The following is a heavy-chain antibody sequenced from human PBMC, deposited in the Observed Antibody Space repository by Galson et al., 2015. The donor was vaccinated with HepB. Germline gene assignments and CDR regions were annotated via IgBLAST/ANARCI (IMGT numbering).Heavy chain of an antibody. CDR3: ARDEAAREGGYGWIDP. CDR1: GNRFNSDY. Sequence: SVKVSCKASGNRFNSDYIHWVRQVPGQGLEWMGIISARGGSTTYAQKFQGRVTLTRDTSTSTVYMELSSLRSEDTAVYYCARDEAAREGGYGWIDPWGQGTLVTVS. CDR2: ISARGGST. D-gene: IGHD6-13*01. V-gene: IGHV1-46*02. J-gene: IGHJ5*02.